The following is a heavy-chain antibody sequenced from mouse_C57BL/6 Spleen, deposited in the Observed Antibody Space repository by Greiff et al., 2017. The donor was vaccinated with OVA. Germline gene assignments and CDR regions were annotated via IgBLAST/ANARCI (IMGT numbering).Heavy chain of an antibody. J-gene: IGHJ4*01. CDR2: LNPSTGGT. CDR3: AREGTTDYAMDY. D-gene: IGHD1-1*01. Sequence: EVQLQQSGPELVKPGASVKISCKASGYSFTGYYMHWVKQSPEKSLEWIGELNPSTGGTTSNQQFKATATLTVDKSSSTAYMQLKSLTAEDSAVYYCAREGTTDYAMDYWGQGTSVTVSS. V-gene: IGHV1-42*01. CDR1: GYSFTGYY.